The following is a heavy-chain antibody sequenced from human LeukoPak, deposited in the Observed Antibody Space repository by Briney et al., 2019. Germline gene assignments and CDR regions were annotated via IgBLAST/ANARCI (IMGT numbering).Heavy chain of an antibody. CDR1: RFTFSSYA. CDR3: AKVPFQYYYDGSSFFDY. J-gene: IGHJ4*02. D-gene: IGHD3-22*01. V-gene: IGHV3-23*01. Sequence: GGSLRLSCAASRFTFSSYAMSWVRQAPGKGLEWVSATSGSGGSTYYADSVKGRFTISRDNSKNTLYLQMNSLRAEDTAVYYCAKVPFQYYYDGSSFFDYWGQGTLVTVSS. CDR2: TSGSGGST.